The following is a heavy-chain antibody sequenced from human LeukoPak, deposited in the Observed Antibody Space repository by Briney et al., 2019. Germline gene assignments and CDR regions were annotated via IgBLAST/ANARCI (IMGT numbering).Heavy chain of an antibody. CDR1: GYTFTSYD. J-gene: IGHJ5*02. D-gene: IGHD1-26*01. Sequence: ASVKVSCKASGYTFTSYDINWVRQATGQGLEWMGWMNPNSGNTGYAQKFQGRVTITRDTSASTAYMELSSLRSEDTAVYYCARERVGATRWYDPWGQGTLVTVSS. V-gene: IGHV1-8*03. CDR2: MNPNSGNT. CDR3: ARERVGATRWYDP.